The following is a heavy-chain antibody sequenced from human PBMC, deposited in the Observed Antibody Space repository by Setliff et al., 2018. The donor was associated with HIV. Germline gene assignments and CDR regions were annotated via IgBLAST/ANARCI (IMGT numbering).Heavy chain of an antibody. CDR2: IYYSGST. J-gene: IGHJ1*01. Sequence: SETLSLTCTVSGGSISSHYWSWIRQPPGKGLEWIGYIYYSGSTYYNPSLKSRGTISVDTSKNQFSLKLSSVTAADTAVYYCARGGYYDSSGYYPFQHWGQGTLVTVSS. V-gene: IGHV4-59*08. D-gene: IGHD3-22*01. CDR3: ARGGYYDSSGYYPFQH. CDR1: GGSISSHY.